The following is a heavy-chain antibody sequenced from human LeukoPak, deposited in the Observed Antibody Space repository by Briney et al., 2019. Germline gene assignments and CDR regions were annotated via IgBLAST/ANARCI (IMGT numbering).Heavy chain of an antibody. V-gene: IGHV7-4-1*02. CDR1: AYTLTDYA. CDR3: ARGTSGLVTTNDY. CDR2: INTNTGNP. J-gene: IGHJ4*02. D-gene: IGHD3/OR15-3a*01. Sequence: ASVKVSCKASAYTLTDYAMNWVRQAPGQGLEWMGWINTNTGNPSYAQGFTGRFVFSLDTSVSTAYLQISSLKAEDTAVYYCARGTSGLVTTNDYWGQGTLVTVSS.